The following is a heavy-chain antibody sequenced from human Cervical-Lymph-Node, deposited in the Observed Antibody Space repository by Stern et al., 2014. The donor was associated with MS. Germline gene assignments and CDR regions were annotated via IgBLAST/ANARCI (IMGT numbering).Heavy chain of an antibody. D-gene: IGHD3-10*01. CDR2: ISGHNGKT. J-gene: IGHJ4*02. CDR3: ASFVTTGGSGSFDY. V-gene: IGHV1-18*01. CDR1: GYTFVNYG. Sequence: VQLVQSGAEVRKPGASVKVSCTVSGYTFVNYGIGWVRQAPGQGLEWMGGISGHNGKTKYAQNLQGRVTMTTDTTTSAVHMELRNLRSDDTAVYYCASFVTTGGSGSFDYWGQGTLVAVSS.